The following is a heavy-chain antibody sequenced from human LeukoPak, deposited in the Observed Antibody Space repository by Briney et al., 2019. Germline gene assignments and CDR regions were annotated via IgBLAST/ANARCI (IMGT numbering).Heavy chain of an antibody. V-gene: IGHV4-39*01. CDR3: AGTPLGVNIVVVPAAHFDY. CDR1: GGSISSSSYY. CDR2: IYYSGST. Sequence: SETLSLTCTVSGGSISSSSYYWGWIRQPPGKGLEWIGSIYYSGSTYYNPSLKSRVTISVDTSRNQFSLKLSSVTAADTAVYYCAGTPLGVNIVVVPAAHFDYWGQGTLVTVSS. D-gene: IGHD2-2*01. J-gene: IGHJ4*02.